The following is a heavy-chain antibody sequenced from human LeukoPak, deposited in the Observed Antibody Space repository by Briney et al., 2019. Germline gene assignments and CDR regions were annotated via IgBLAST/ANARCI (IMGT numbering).Heavy chain of an antibody. J-gene: IGHJ3*02. CDR3: AITYCGGDCPTYDAFDI. V-gene: IGHV1-24*01. Sequence: ASVKVSCKVSGYTLTELSMRWVRQAPGKGLEWMRGFDPEDGETIYAQKFQGRVTMTEDTSTDTAYMELSSLRSEDTAVYYCAITYCGGDCPTYDAFDIWGQGTMVTVSS. CDR1: GYTLTELS. D-gene: IGHD2-21*02. CDR2: FDPEDGET.